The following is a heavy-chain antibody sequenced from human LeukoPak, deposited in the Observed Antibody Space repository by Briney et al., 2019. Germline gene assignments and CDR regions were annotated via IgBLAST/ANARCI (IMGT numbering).Heavy chain of an antibody. CDR3: ARTEYYFDY. J-gene: IGHJ4*02. D-gene: IGHD3-10*01. CDR1: GGSISSYY. Sequence: NSSETLSLTCTVSGGSISSYYWSWIRQPPGKRLEWIGHIYYSGSTNYNPSLKSRVTISVDTSKNQFSLKLSSVTAADTAVYYCARTEYYFDYWGQGTLVTVSS. V-gene: IGHV4-59*01. CDR2: IYYSGST.